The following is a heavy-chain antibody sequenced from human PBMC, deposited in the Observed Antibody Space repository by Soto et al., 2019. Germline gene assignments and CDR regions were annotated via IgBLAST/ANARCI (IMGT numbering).Heavy chain of an antibody. CDR1: GYTFITYG. J-gene: IGHJ4*02. V-gene: IGHV1-18*01. Sequence: ASVKVSCKASGYTFITYGVTWVRQAPGQGLEWMGWITPYNGKTHYAQKFQDRVTMATDTAATTAYMELRSLTSDDSAMYFCARDTSHYFDHWGQGTLVTVSS. CDR2: ITPYNGKT. CDR3: ARDTSHYFDH. D-gene: IGHD2-2*01.